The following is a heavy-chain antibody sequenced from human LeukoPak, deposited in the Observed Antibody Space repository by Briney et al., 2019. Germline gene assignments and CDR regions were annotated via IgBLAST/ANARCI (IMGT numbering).Heavy chain of an antibody. CDR2: ISSSGST. CDR1: GGSITNYY. J-gene: IGHJ5*02. CDR3: ARRSSSSNWFDP. V-gene: IGHV4-59*08. Sequence: ASETLSLTCTVSGGSITNYYWTWIRQPPGKGLEWIGYISSSGSTNYNPSLKSRVTMSVDTSKNHFSLKLSSVTAADTAVYYCARRSSSSNWFDPWGQGTLVTVSS. D-gene: IGHD6-6*01.